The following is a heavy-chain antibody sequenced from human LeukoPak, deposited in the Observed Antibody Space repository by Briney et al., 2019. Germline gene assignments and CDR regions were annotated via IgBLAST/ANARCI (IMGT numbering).Heavy chain of an antibody. CDR3: AREGDIFDI. Sequence: ASVKVSCKASGYTFTGYYIHWVRQAPGQGLEWMGRINPNSAGTQYAQKFQGRVTMTRDTSISTAYMELSRLISGDTAVYYCAREGDIFDIWGQGTMVTVSS. J-gene: IGHJ3*02. V-gene: IGHV1-2*06. CDR1: GYTFTGYY. CDR2: INPNSAGT.